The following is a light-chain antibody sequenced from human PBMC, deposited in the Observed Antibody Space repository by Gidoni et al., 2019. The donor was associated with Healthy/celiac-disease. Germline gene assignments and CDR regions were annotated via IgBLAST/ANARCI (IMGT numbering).Light chain of an antibody. Sequence: AIRTTQSPFSLSSSTGDRVTITFRASQGISRYFACYQQKPGKAPKLLIYAAATLQSGVPARFSDGGSGTGFTLTISCLQSEDFATYYGQQYDSDPLSFGPGTKVDIK. J-gene: IGKJ3*01. CDR3: QQYDSDPLS. CDR1: QGISRY. CDR2: AAA. V-gene: IGKV1-8*01.